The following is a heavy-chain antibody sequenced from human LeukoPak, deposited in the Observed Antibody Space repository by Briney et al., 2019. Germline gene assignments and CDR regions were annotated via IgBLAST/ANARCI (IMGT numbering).Heavy chain of an antibody. J-gene: IGHJ4*02. CDR1: GGSISSSSYY. CDR2: IYYSGST. V-gene: IGHV4-39*01. D-gene: IGHD5/OR15-5a*01. CDR3: ARRRGSVLRHFDY. Sequence: SETLSLTCTVSGGSISSSSYYWGWIRQPPGKGLEWIGSIYYSGSTYYNPSLKSRVTISVDTSKNQFSLKLSSVTAADTAVYYCARRRGSVLRHFDYWGQGTLVTVSP.